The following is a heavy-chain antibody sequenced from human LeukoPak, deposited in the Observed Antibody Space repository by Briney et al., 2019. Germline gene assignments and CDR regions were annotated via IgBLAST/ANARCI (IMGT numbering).Heavy chain of an antibody. CDR2: IYYSGST. J-gene: IGHJ6*02. D-gene: IGHD5-12*01. CDR3: ARAPNTAGYVYAMDV. Sequence: SETLSLTCTISDGSISTYYWTWIRQPPGKTLEWIGHIYYSGSTNYNPSLKSRVTISVDTSKNQFSLKVRSVTAADTAMYYCARAPNTAGYVYAMDVWGQGTTVTVSS. CDR1: DGSISTYY. V-gene: IGHV4-59*01.